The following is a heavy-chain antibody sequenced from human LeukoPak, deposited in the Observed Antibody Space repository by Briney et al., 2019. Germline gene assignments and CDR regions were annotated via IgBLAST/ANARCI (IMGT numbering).Heavy chain of an antibody. CDR1: GGSISSSSYY. Sequence: NPSETLSLTCTVSGGSISSSSYYWGWIRQPPGKGLEWIGSIYYSGSTYYNPSLKSRVTISVDTSKNQFSLKLSSVTAADTAVYYCASHLSRKLELRDGSFRYWGQGTLVTVSS. J-gene: IGHJ4*02. D-gene: IGHD1-7*01. CDR3: ASHLSRKLELRDGSFRY. V-gene: IGHV4-39*01. CDR2: IYYSGST.